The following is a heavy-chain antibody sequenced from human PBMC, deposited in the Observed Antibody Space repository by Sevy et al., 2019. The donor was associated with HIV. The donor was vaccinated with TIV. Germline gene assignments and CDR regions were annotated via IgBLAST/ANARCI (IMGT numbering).Heavy chain of an antibody. CDR3: ARGTTVTDAFDY. Sequence: GGSLRLSCAASGFTFSSYWMTWVRQASGKGLQWVANIKHEGSEKYYVDSVQGRFTISRDNAKNSLFLQMNSLRVEDTAVYFCARGTTVTDAFDYWGQGTLVTVSS. CDR2: IKHEGSEK. V-gene: IGHV3-7*01. D-gene: IGHD4-17*01. J-gene: IGHJ4*02. CDR1: GFTFSSYW.